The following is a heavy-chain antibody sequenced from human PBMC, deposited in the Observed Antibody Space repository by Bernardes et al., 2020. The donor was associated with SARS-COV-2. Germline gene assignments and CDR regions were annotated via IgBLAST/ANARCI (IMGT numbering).Heavy chain of an antibody. D-gene: IGHD3-10*01. V-gene: IGHV1-8*01. CDR3: ARGFGAPGVLLHY. Sequence: ASVKVSCKASGYTFTNYDINWVRQATGQGLEWMGWMNPNSGDTGYAQKSQGRVTMTRNTSISTAYMELSSLRSEDTVVYYCARGFGAPGVLLHYWGQGTLVTVSS. CDR1: GYTFTNYD. J-gene: IGHJ4*02. CDR2: MNPNSGDT.